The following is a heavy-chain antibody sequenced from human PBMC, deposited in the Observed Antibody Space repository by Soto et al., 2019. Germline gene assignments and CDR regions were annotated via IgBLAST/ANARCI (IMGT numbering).Heavy chain of an antibody. CDR1: GYRFTRHW. D-gene: IGHD6-13*01. CDR2: IYPGDFDT. Sequence: PGESLKISCQGSGYRFTRHWIGWVRQMPGKGLEWMGIIYPGDFDTRYNPSFQGQVTISVDKSISTAYLQWSSLKASDTAMYYCARVFSSSWHWFDPWGQGTLVTVSS. CDR3: ARVFSSSWHWFDP. J-gene: IGHJ5*02. V-gene: IGHV5-51*01.